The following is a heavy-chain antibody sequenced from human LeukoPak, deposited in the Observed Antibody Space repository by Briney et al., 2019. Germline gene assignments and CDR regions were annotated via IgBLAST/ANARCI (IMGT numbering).Heavy chain of an antibody. Sequence: GGSLRLSCAASGFTFSNYAMSWVRQAPGKGLEWVSSIHYSGGSTYYADSVKGRFTISRDNSKNTLYLQMSSLRAEDTAVYYCVKDRGPYYYDSSGYSQYYFDYWGQGTLVTVSS. J-gene: IGHJ4*02. CDR2: IHYSGGST. CDR3: VKDRGPYYYDSSGYSQYYFDY. D-gene: IGHD3-22*01. CDR1: GFTFSNYA. V-gene: IGHV3-23*01.